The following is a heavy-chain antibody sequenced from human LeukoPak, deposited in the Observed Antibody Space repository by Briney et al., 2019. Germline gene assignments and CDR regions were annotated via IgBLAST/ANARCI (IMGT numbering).Heavy chain of an antibody. CDR1: GGSISSGGYS. CDR2: IYHSGST. CDR3: ARGDWDYYDSSGYLPPDY. Sequence: SETLSLTCAVSGGSISSGGYSWSWIQQPPGKGLEWIGYIYHSGSTYYNPSLKSRVTISVDRSKNQFSLKLSSVTAADTAVYYCARGDWDYYDSSGYLPPDYWGQGTLVTVSS. V-gene: IGHV4-30-2*01. J-gene: IGHJ4*02. D-gene: IGHD3-22*01.